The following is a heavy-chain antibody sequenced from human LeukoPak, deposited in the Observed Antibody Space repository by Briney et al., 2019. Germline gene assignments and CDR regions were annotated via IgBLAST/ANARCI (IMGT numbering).Heavy chain of an antibody. V-gene: IGHV4-30-2*01. CDR1: GGSISSGGYY. CDR3: ASPGAPAAHWYFDL. Sequence: SQTLSLTCTVSGGSISSGGYYWSWIRQPPGKGLEWIGYIYHSGSTYYNPSLKSRVTISVDRSKNQFSLKLSSVTAADTAVYYCASPGAPAAHWYFDLWGRGTLVTVSS. J-gene: IGHJ2*01. D-gene: IGHD2-2*01. CDR2: IYHSGST.